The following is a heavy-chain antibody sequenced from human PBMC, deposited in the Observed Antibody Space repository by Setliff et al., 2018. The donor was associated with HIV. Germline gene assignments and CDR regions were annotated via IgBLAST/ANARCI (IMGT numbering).Heavy chain of an antibody. D-gene: IGHD4-17*01. Sequence: PSETLSLTCTVSRGSISRYYWSWIRQPLGKGLEWIGYIYYTGTTKYNPSLKSRVTMSVDTSKNQSSLKLSSLTAADTAVYYCARDRPPSTVDMLGAFDRWGQGTMVTVSS. J-gene: IGHJ3*02. CDR1: RGSISRYY. CDR3: ARDRPPSTVDMLGAFDR. CDR2: IYYTGTT. V-gene: IGHV4-59*01.